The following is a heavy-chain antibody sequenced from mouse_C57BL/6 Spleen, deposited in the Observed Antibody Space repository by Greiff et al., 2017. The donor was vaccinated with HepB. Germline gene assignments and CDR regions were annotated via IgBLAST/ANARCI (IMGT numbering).Heavy chain of an antibody. Sequence: QVQLKESGPGLVQPSQSLSITCTVSGFSLTSYGVHWVRQSPGKGLEWLGVIWSGGNTDYNAAFISRLSISKDNSKSQVFFKMNSLQADDTAIYYCARRNYNYAMDYWGQGTSVTVSS. D-gene: IGHD2-1*01. CDR1: GFSLTSYG. CDR2: IWSGGNT. V-gene: IGHV2-2*01. J-gene: IGHJ4*01. CDR3: ARRNYNYAMDY.